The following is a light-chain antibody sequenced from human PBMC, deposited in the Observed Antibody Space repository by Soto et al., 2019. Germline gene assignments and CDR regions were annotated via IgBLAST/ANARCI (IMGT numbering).Light chain of an antibody. J-gene: IGKJ4*01. CDR2: GAS. CDR1: QSVSSNY. CDR3: QQYDSSPLT. V-gene: IGKV3-20*01. Sequence: EIVLTQSPGTLSLSPGERATLSCRASQSVSSNYLAWYQQKPGQAPRLLIYGASSRATGIPDRFSGSGSGTDFKLTISRLEPEDFAVYYCQQYDSSPLTFGGGTKVEIK.